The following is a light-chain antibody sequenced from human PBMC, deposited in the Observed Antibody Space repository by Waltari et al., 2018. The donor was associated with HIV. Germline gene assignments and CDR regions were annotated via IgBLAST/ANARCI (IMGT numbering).Light chain of an antibody. CDR2: DVN. V-gene: IGLV2-14*03. CDR3: STYSTTSTYVV. CDR1: TSDIDGSFHY. Sequence: QSALAQPASVSGSLGQSVAISCGGSTSDIDGSFHYFYWYKQHAGKPPKLLIYDVNKRPSGVSDHCSCFCSGNMAALTISGLQTDDESIYFCSTYSTTSTYVVFGGGTKVTVL. J-gene: IGLJ2*01.